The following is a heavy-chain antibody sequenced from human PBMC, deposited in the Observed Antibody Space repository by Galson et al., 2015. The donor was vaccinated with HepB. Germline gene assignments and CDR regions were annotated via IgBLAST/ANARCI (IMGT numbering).Heavy chain of an antibody. J-gene: IGHJ4*02. CDR2: ISSSGTV. D-gene: IGHD3-3*01. Sequence: SLRLSCAASGFFFSDYNMNWVRQAPGKGLEWVSSISSSGTVYYADSLKGRPTISRDNAKNSLDLQVNSLSAEDTAVYYCARDLFAVSPPPTNYMDVWGQGTLVAVSS. V-gene: IGHV3-69-1*01. CDR3: ARDLFAVSPPPTNYMDV. CDR1: GFFFSDYN.